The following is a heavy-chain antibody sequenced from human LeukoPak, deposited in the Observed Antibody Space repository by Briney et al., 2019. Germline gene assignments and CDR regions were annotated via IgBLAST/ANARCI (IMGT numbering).Heavy chain of an antibody. Sequence: GRSLRLSCAASGFTFDDYAMHWVRQAPGKGLEWVSGISWNSGSIGYADSVKGRFTISRDNAKNSLYLQMNSLRAEDTALYYCAKSAPCGSSTSCPAPIDVWGKGTTVTVSS. D-gene: IGHD2-2*01. CDR3: AKSAPCGSSTSCPAPIDV. CDR1: GFTFDDYA. J-gene: IGHJ6*04. CDR2: ISWNSGSI. V-gene: IGHV3-9*01.